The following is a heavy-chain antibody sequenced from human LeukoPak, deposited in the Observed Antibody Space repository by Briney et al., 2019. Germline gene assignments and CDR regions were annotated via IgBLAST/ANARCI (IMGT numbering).Heavy chain of an antibody. CDR2: IIPILGIA. Sequence: SVKVSCKASGGTFSSYTISWVRQAPGQGLEWMGRIIPILGIANYAQKFQGRVTITADKSTSTAYMELSSLRSEDTAVYYCARDRTIFGVVIIGLFDYWGQGTLVTVSS. D-gene: IGHD3-3*01. J-gene: IGHJ4*02. CDR3: ARDRTIFGVVIIGLFDY. CDR1: GGTFSSYT. V-gene: IGHV1-69*04.